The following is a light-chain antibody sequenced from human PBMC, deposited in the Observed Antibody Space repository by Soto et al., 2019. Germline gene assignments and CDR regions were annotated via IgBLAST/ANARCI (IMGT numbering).Light chain of an antibody. CDR3: QQYNALPPHT. CDR1: QSVNNR. V-gene: IGKV3D-15*01. J-gene: IGKJ2*01. CDR2: SAT. Sequence: VMTQFPATLSASPGERVALSCRPSQSVNNRLAWYQQRPGQAPRLLIYSATLRAAGVPDRFTGRGSGTEFTLIISSLQSEDYGVYYCQQYNALPPHTFGHGTRVE.